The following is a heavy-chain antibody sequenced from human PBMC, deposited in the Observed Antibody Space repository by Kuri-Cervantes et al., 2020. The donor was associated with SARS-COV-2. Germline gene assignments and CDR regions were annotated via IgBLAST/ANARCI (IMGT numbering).Heavy chain of an antibody. V-gene: IGHV1-2*04. D-gene: IGHD2-21*01. CDR2: INPNSGGT. CDR3: ARDQYLLLLSGYYYYGMDV. J-gene: IGHJ6*02. CDR1: GYTFAGYY. Sequence: ASVKVSCNASGYTFAGYYMHWVRQAPGQGLEWMGWINPNSGGTNYAQKFQGWVTMTRDTSISTAYMELSRLRSDDTAVYYCARDQYLLLLSGYYYYGMDVWGQGTTVTVSS.